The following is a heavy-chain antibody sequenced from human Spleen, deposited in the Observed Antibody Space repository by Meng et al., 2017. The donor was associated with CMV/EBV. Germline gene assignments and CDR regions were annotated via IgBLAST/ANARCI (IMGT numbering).Heavy chain of an antibody. J-gene: IGHJ3*02. V-gene: IGHV3-9*01. CDR3: AKEGIGGFDT. CDR1: GFTFDDYA. CDR2: ISWNSANM. Sequence: GGSLRLSCAASGFTFDDYAMHWVRQAPGKGLEWVSSISWNSANMAYGDPVKGRFTISRDNAKNSLYLQMNSLGPEDTALYYCAKEGIGGFDTWRQGTRVTVSS. D-gene: IGHD4-23*01.